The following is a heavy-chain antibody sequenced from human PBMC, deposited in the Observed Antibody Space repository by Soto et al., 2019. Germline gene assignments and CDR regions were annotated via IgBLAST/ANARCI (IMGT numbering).Heavy chain of an antibody. Sequence: RGSLRLSCAASGFTFSNAWMNWVRQAPGKGLEWVGRIKSKTDGGTTDYAAPVKGRFTISRDDSKNTLYLQMNSLKTEDTAVYYCTTALAVDTAMVLAYYYYGMDVWGQGTTVTVSS. CDR1: GFTFSNAW. V-gene: IGHV3-15*07. J-gene: IGHJ6*02. CDR3: TTALAVDTAMVLAYYYYGMDV. D-gene: IGHD5-18*01. CDR2: IKSKTDGGTT.